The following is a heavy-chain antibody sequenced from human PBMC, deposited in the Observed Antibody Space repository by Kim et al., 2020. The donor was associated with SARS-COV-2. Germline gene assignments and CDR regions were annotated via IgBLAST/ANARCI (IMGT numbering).Heavy chain of an antibody. CDR2: ISYDGSNK. V-gene: IGHV3-30*18. Sequence: GGSLRLSCAASGFTFSSYGMHWVRQAPGKWLEWVAVISYDGSNKYYADSVKGRFTISRDNSKNTLYLQMNSLRAEDTAVYYCAKKTYYYYGMDVWGQGTTVTVSS. CDR3: AKKTYYYYGMDV. CDR1: GFTFSSYG. J-gene: IGHJ6*02.